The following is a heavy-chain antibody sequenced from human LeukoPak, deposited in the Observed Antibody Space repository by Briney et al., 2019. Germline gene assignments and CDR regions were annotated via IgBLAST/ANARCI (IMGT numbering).Heavy chain of an antibody. D-gene: IGHD2-2*01. J-gene: IGHJ4*02. V-gene: IGHV4-34*01. CDR2: INHSGST. CDR3: ARGQWGSSTSCYKY. CDR1: GGSFRGYY. Sequence: SETLSLTCAVYGGSFRGYYWRWIRQPPGKGLEWIGEINHSGSTNYNPSLKSRVTISVDTSKNQFSLKLSSVTAADTAVYYCARGQWGSSTSCYKYWGQGTLVTVSS.